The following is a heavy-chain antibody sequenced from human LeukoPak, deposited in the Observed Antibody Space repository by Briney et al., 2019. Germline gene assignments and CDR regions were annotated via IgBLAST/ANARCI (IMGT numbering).Heavy chain of an antibody. CDR3: ARAGDSRDYGDY. CDR2: INHSGST. Sequence: PSETLSLTCAVYGGSFSGYYWSWIRQPPGKGLEWIGEINHSGSTNYNPSLKSRVTISVDTSKNQFSLKLSSVTAADAAVYYCARAGDSRDYGDYWSQGTLVTVFS. V-gene: IGHV4-34*01. D-gene: IGHD3-22*01. J-gene: IGHJ4*02. CDR1: GGSFSGYY.